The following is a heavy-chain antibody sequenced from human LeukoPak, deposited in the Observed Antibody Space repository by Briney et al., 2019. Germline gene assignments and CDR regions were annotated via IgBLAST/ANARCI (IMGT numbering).Heavy chain of an antibody. Sequence: ASVKVSCKASDYTFTSHGISWVRQAPGQGLEWMGWISAYNGNTNYAQKLQGRVTMTTDTSTSTAYMELRSLRSDDTAVYYCAREAPRIVVVVAATQYYGMDVWGQGTTVTVSS. V-gene: IGHV1-18*01. CDR2: ISAYNGNT. D-gene: IGHD2-15*01. CDR3: AREAPRIVVVVAATQYYGMDV. J-gene: IGHJ6*02. CDR1: DYTFTSHG.